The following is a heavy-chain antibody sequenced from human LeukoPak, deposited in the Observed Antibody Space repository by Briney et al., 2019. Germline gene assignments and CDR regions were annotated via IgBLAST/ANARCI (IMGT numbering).Heavy chain of an antibody. CDR2: INSDGSST. Sequence: GGSLRLSCAASGFTFSSYWMHWVRQAPGKGLGWVSRINSDGSSTSYADSVKGRFTISRDNAKNTLYLQMNSLRAEDTAVYYCATLTTVTTGGNLDYWGQGTLVTVSS. CDR1: GFTFSSYW. CDR3: ATLTTVTTGGNLDY. V-gene: IGHV3-74*01. D-gene: IGHD4-17*01. J-gene: IGHJ4*02.